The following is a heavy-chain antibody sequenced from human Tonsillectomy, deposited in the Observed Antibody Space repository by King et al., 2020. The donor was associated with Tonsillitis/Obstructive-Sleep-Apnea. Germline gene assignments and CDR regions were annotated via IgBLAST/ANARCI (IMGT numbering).Heavy chain of an antibody. Sequence: VQLVESGGGLVKPGGSLRLSCAASGFTFSIYSMNWVRQAPGKGLEWVSSISSSSSYIYHADSVKGRFTISIDNAKNSLYLQMNSLRAEDTAVYYCARYCSSTRCYTNAIDIWGQGTMVTVSS. CDR1: GFTFSIYS. CDR3: ARYCSSTRCYTNAIDI. D-gene: IGHD2-2*02. J-gene: IGHJ3*02. V-gene: IGHV3-21*01. CDR2: ISSSSSYI.